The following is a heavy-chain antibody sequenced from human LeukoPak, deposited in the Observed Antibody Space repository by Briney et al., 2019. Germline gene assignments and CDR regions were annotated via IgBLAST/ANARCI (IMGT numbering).Heavy chain of an antibody. J-gene: IGHJ5*02. D-gene: IGHD5-12*01. V-gene: IGHV3-23*01. CDR2: ISGSGGST. Sequence: GGSLRLSCAASGFTFSSYAMSWVRQAPGKGLEWVSAISGSGGSTYYADSVKGRFTISRDNSRNTLYLQMNSLRAEDTAVYYCAKASSGYEGGWFGPWGQGTLVTVSS. CDR3: AKASSGYEGGWFGP. CDR1: GFTFSSYA.